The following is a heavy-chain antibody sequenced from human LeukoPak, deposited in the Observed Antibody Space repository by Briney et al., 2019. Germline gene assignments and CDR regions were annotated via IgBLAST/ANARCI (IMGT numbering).Heavy chain of an antibody. CDR1: GFTFSSYG. V-gene: IGHV3-23*01. D-gene: IGHD2-15*01. CDR2: ISSGGST. CDR3: ARDTRGCSGGSCYPHWFDP. Sequence: GGSLRLSCATSGFTFSSYGMSWVRQAPGKGLEWVSAISSGGSTYYADSVKGRFTISRDNSKNSLYLQMNSLRAEDTAVYYCARDTRGCSGGSCYPHWFDPWGQGTLVTVSS. J-gene: IGHJ5*02.